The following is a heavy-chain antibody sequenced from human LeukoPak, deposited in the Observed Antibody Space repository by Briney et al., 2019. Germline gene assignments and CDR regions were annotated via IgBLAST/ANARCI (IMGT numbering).Heavy chain of an antibody. Sequence: GSLRLSSAASGFTFSDYWTMWVRQAQGKGLEWVAQIKVDGSEKYYADSVRGRFTISRDNAKNSLELQMNTLRVEDTAVYYCVRDATRGGDLDHWGQGTLVTVSS. J-gene: IGHJ5*02. CDR3: VRDATRGGDLDH. D-gene: IGHD2-21*01. V-gene: IGHV3-7*01. CDR1: GFTFSDYW. CDR2: IKVDGSEK.